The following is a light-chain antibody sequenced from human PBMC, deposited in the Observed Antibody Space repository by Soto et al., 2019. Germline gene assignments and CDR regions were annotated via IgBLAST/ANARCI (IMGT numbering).Light chain of an antibody. CDR1: QSVSSW. V-gene: IGKV1-5*03. J-gene: IGKJ4*01. CDR3: LHYSTYPLT. CDR2: TAS. Sequence: DIQMTQSPSTLSASVGDRVTITCRASQSVSSWLAWYQQKPGKAPTLLIHTASTLQSGVPSRFSGSGSGTDFTLIISSLQPDDFATYYCLHYSTYPLTFGGGTRVDI.